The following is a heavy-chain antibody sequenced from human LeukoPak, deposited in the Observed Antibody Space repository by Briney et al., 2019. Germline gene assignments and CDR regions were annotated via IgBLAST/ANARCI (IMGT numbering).Heavy chain of an antibody. D-gene: IGHD2-2*01. CDR2: ISSSSSYI. Sequence: PGGSLRLSCAASGFTFSSYSMNWVRQAPGKGLEWVSSISSSSSYIYYADSVKGRFTISRDNAKNSLYMQMNSLRAEDTAVYYCARGHQPRFDPWGQGTLVTVSS. CDR3: ARGHQPRFDP. V-gene: IGHV3-21*01. CDR1: GFTFSSYS. J-gene: IGHJ5*02.